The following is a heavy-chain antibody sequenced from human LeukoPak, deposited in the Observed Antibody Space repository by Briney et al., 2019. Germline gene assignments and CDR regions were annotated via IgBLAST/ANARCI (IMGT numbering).Heavy chain of an antibody. CDR1: GGSISSYY. J-gene: IGHJ4*02. CDR3: ARSPIQLWYYFDY. V-gene: IGHV4-59*08. Sequence: SETLSLTCTVSGGSISSYYWSWIRQPPGRGLEWIGYIYYYGSTNYNPSLKSRVTISVDTSKNQFSLKLSSVTAADTALYYCARSPIQLWYYFDYWGQGTLVTVSS. CDR2: IYYYGST. D-gene: IGHD5-18*01.